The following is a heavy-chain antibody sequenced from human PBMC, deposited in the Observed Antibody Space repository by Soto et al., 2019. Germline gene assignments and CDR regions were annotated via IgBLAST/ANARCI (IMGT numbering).Heavy chain of an antibody. Sequence: AAVKVSCKASGYTFTSYAMHWVRQAPGQRLEWMGWINAGNGNTKYSQKFQGRVTITRDTSASTAYMELSSLRSEDTAVYYCARGPSQVPAAKSWFDPWGQGTLVTVSS. J-gene: IGHJ5*02. CDR3: ARGPSQVPAAKSWFDP. D-gene: IGHD2-2*01. V-gene: IGHV1-3*01. CDR2: INAGNGNT. CDR1: GYTFTSYA.